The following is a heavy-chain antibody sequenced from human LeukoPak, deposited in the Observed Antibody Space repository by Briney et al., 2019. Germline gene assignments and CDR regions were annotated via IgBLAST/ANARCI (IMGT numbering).Heavy chain of an antibody. D-gene: IGHD1-26*01. J-gene: IGHJ4*02. CDR2: INTDGTFI. V-gene: IGHV3-74*01. CDR1: GFTFSDYW. Sequence: GGSLRLSCAASGFTFSDYWMLWVRQAPGKGLVWVSRINTDGTFIRHADSVQGRFTISRDAAKNTLFLQMNSLRAEDTAVYYCAREARVGGALQYWGQGVLVTVSA. CDR3: AREARVGGALQY.